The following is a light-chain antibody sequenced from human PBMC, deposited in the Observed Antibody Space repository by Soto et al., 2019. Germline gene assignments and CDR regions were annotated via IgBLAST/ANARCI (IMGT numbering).Light chain of an antibody. J-gene: IGLJ2*01. CDR2: DVV. CDR1: SNDVGIYNY. V-gene: IGLV2-14*01. CDR3: ASYTTSDTLV. Sequence: QSVLTQPASVSGSPGQTITISCTGTSNDVGIYNYVSWYQQHPGKAPKLMMYDVVSQPAGGSNRFSGSKSGVTASLTISGLQAEDEADYYCASYTTSDTLVFGGGTKLTVL.